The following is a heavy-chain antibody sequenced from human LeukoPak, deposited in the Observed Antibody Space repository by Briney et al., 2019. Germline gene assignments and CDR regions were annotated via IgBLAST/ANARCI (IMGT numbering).Heavy chain of an antibody. CDR3: ARDLGLDTTMIFFDF. J-gene: IGHJ4*02. Sequence: ASVKVSCKASGYTFTSFGISWVRQAPGQGPEWMGWISAYNGNTNYIQKFRGRVTMTTDTSTNTAYMELRSLTSDDTAVYYCARDLGLDTTMIFFDFWGQGTLVTVSS. CDR2: ISAYNGNT. CDR1: GYTFTSFG. D-gene: IGHD5-18*01. V-gene: IGHV1-18*01.